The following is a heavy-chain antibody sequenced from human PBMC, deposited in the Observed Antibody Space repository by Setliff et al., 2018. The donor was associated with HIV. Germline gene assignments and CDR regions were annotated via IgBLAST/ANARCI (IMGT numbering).Heavy chain of an antibody. CDR3: ARDSVVVITLDAFDI. J-gene: IGHJ3*02. V-gene: IGHV4-4*09. Sequence: SETLSLTCTVSGGSFSDYYRSWIRQPPGKGLEWIGYIYTSGSTNYNPSLKSRVTISVDTSKNQFSLKLRSVTAADTAVYYCARDSVVVITLDAFDIWGQGTMVTVSS. CDR1: GGSFSDYY. D-gene: IGHD3-22*01. CDR2: IYTSGST.